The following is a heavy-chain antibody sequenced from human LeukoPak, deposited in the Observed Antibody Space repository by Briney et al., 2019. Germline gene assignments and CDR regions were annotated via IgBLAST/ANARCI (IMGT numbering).Heavy chain of an antibody. D-gene: IGHD6-13*01. CDR3: AFMAPAGTRFDY. J-gene: IGHJ4*02. Sequence: SDTLSLTCTVSGVSISSYYWSWIRQPAGKGLEWIGYLHYSGSTNHNPSLNGRVTISGDTSKNQFSLNLSSVTAADTAVYYCAFMAPAGTRFDYWGQGTLVTVYS. CDR1: GVSISSYY. V-gene: IGHV4-59*07. CDR2: LHYSGST.